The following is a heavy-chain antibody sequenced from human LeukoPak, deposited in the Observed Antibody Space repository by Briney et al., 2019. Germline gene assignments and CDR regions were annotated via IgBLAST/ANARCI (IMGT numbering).Heavy chain of an antibody. V-gene: IGHV1-18*01. CDR1: VYTFTSYG. CDR3: AREGAVAGMDYYYGMDV. Sequence: ASVKVSCKASVYTFTSYGISWVRQAPGQGLEWMGWISAYNGNTNYAQKLQGRVTMTTDTSTSTAYMELRSLRSDDTAVYYCAREGAVAGMDYYYGMDVWGQGTTVTVSS. J-gene: IGHJ6*02. D-gene: IGHD6-19*01. CDR2: ISAYNGNT.